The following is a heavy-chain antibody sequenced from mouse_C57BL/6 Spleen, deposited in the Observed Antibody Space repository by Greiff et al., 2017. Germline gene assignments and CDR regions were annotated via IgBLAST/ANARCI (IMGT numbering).Heavy chain of an antibody. CDR3: ASDTTVVEDRYFDV. CDR2: INPNNGGT. D-gene: IGHD1-1*01. Sequence: VQLQQSGPELVKPGASVKMSCKASGYTFTDYNMHWVKQSHGKSLEWIGYINPNNGGTSYNQKFKGKATLTVNKSSSTAYMELRSLTSEDSAVYYCASDTTVVEDRYFDVWGTGTTVTVSS. V-gene: IGHV1-22*01. CDR1: GYTFTDYN. J-gene: IGHJ1*03.